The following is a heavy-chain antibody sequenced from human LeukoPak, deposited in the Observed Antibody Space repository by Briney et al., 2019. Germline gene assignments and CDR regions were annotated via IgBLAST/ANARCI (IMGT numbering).Heavy chain of an antibody. V-gene: IGHV3-33*01. J-gene: IGHJ4*02. Sequence: PGGPLRLSCAASGFTFSSYGMHWVRQAPGKGLEWVAVIWYDGSNKYYADSVKGRFTISRDNSKNTLYLQMNSLRAEDTAVYYCARRLDQYYFDYWGQGTLVTVSS. D-gene: IGHD6-19*01. CDR2: IWYDGSNK. CDR1: GFTFSSYG. CDR3: ARRLDQYYFDY.